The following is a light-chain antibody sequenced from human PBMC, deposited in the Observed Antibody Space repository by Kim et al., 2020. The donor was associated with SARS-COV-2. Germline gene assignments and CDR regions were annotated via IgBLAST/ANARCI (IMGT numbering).Light chain of an antibody. V-gene: IGKV3-20*01. Sequence: DIVLTQSPGTLSLSPGERATLSCRASQTVSRNYVAWYQQKFGQAPRLLIHGASSRATGIPPRFSGSGSGTDFSLTITRLEPEDFAMYYCLQYGSSWTFGQGTKVEIK. CDR1: QTVSRNY. J-gene: IGKJ1*01. CDR2: GAS. CDR3: LQYGSSWT.